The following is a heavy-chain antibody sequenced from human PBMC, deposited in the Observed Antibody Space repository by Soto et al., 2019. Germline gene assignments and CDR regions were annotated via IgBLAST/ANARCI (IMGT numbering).Heavy chain of an antibody. J-gene: IGHJ4*02. CDR2: INDNGGTT. CDR1: GFTFSTYS. V-gene: IGHV3-64D*06. Sequence: PGGSLRLSCSASGFTFSTYSMLWVRQAPGKGLQYVSAINDNGGTTSYADSVKGRFIISRDNSQNTLYLQMSSLRTEDTAVYYCVTGYSSGWYEIYWGQATLVTVSS. D-gene: IGHD6-19*01. CDR3: VTGYSSGWYEIY.